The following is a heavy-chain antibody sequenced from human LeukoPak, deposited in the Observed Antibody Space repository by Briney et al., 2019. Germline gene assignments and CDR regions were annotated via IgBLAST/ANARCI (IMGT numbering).Heavy chain of an antibody. CDR3: ARDRLHYGEYEKTFDY. V-gene: IGHV3-48*01. CDR2: ISHSSSTI. Sequence: GRSLRLSCAASGFTFSSYSMNWVRQARGKGLEWVSYISHSSSTIYYADSVKGRFTISRDNAKKSLYLQMNSLRAEDSAVYYCARDRLHYGEYEKTFDYWGQGTLVTVSS. D-gene: IGHD4-17*01. J-gene: IGHJ4*02. CDR1: GFTFSSYS.